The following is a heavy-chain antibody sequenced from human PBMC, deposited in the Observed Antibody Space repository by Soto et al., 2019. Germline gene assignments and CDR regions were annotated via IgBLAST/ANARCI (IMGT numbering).Heavy chain of an antibody. Sequence: EVQLLEAGGGLVQPGGSLRLSCAASGFTFNSYAMSWVRQAPGKGLEWVSAISGSGGSTYYADSVKGRFTISRDNSKNTLYLQMNSLRAEDTAVYYCAKDLKWLRSPSLDYWGQGTLVTVSS. V-gene: IGHV3-23*01. CDR2: ISGSGGST. CDR1: GFTFNSYA. J-gene: IGHJ4*02. D-gene: IGHD5-12*01. CDR3: AKDLKWLRSPSLDY.